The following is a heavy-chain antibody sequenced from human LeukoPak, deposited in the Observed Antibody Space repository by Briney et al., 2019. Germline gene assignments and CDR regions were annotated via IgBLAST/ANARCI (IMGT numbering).Heavy chain of an antibody. CDR3: ARHGRQWLAYYYYYYMDV. CDR1: GYSINSGYY. D-gene: IGHD6-19*01. CDR2: IYHSGST. V-gene: IGHV4-38-2*01. Sequence: SETLSLICAVSGYSINSGYYWGRIRQPPGNGLEWIGSIYHSGSTYYNPSLKSRVTISVDTSKNQFPLKLSSVTAADTAVYYCARHGRQWLAYYYYYYMDVWGKGTTVTVSS. J-gene: IGHJ6*03.